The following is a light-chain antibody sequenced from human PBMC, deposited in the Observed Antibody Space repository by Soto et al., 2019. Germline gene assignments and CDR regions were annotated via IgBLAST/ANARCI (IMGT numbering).Light chain of an antibody. V-gene: IGKV3-15*01. CDR1: QSLSSY. J-gene: IGKJ1*01. Sequence: DIVMTQSPATLSVSPGEGATLSCRASQSLSSYLAWYQRKPGQVPRLLIYGASTRATGIPARFSGSGSGTDFSLTISSLQPEDFATYYCQQSYSTPPWTFGQGTKVDIK. CDR2: GAS. CDR3: QQSYSTPPWT.